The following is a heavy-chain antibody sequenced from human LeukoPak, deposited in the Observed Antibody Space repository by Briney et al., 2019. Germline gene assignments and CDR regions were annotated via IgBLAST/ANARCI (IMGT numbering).Heavy chain of an antibody. J-gene: IGHJ3*02. Sequence: PSETLSLTCTVSGGSISSSSYYWGWIRQPPGKGLEWIGSSYYSGSTYYSPSLKSRVTISVDTSKNQFYLKLSSVTAADTAVYYCARQETYYYDSSGLGAFDIWGQGTMVTVSS. V-gene: IGHV4-39*01. D-gene: IGHD3-22*01. CDR3: ARQETYYYDSSGLGAFDI. CDR1: GGSISSSSYY. CDR2: SYYSGST.